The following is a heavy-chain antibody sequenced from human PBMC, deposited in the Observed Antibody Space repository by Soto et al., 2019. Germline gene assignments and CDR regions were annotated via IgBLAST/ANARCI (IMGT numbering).Heavy chain of an antibody. CDR3: AKANVDPYGDPDYYYYYGMDV. J-gene: IGHJ6*02. V-gene: IGHV3-30*18. CDR1: GLTFTRFG. CDR2: MSYDGSKQ. Sequence: QVQLVESGGGVVQPGRSLRLSCAASGLTFTRFGMHWVRQAPGKGLEWVAVMSYDGSKQYYGDSVKGRFTISSDNSQNTLYLQMNSLRTEDTAVYYCAKANVDPYGDPDYYYYYGMDVWGQGTTVTVSS. D-gene: IGHD4-17*01.